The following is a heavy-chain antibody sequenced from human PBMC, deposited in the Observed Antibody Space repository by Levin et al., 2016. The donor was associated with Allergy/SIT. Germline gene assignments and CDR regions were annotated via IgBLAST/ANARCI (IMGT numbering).Heavy chain of an antibody. Sequence: GGSLRLSCEASGLTFSGHQMAWVRQAPGKGLEWVADIKQDGGEKYYVDSVKGRFTVSRDNAKSSLYLQMNSLRAEDTAVYYCVRDDGSSPYDYWGQGTLVSVSS. D-gene: IGHD6-19*01. CDR2: IKQDGGEK. CDR1: GLTFSGHQ. V-gene: IGHV3-7*03. J-gene: IGHJ4*02. CDR3: VRDDGSSPYDY.